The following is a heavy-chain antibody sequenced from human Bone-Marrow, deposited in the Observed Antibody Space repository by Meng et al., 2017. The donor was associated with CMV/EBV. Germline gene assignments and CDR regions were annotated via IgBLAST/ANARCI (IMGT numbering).Heavy chain of an antibody. D-gene: IGHD3-3*01. J-gene: IGHJ6*02. CDR1: GYTFISYY. V-gene: IGHV1-46*01. Sequence: ASVKVSCKASGYTFISYYMHWGRQAPGQGLEWMGIINPSGGSTSYAQKFQGRVTMTRNTSISTAYMELSSLRSEDTAVYYCARVARPTLFYDFWSGYYGGGYYYGMDVWGQGTTVTVSS. CDR3: ARVARPTLFYDFWSGYYGGGYYYGMDV. CDR2: INPSGGST.